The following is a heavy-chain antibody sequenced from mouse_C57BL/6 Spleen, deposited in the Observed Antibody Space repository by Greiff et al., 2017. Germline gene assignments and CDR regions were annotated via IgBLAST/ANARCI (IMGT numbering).Heavy chain of an antibody. CDR2: IYPSDSET. Sequence: VQLQQPGAELVRPGSSVKLSCKASGYTFTSYWMDWVKQRPGQGLEWIGNIYPSDSETNYNQKFKGKATLTVDKSSSTTYMQRSSLTSDDSAVYYCARRETTVVATFDYWGQGTTLTVSS. V-gene: IGHV1-61*01. CDR1: GYTFTSYW. CDR3: ARRETTVVATFDY. D-gene: IGHD1-1*01. J-gene: IGHJ2*01.